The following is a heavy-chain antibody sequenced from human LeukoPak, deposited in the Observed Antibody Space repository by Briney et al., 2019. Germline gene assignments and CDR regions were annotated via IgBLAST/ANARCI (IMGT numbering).Heavy chain of an antibody. V-gene: IGHV3-30-3*01. Sequence: PGGSLRLSCAASGFTFSSYAMHWVRQAPGKGLEWVAVISYDGSNKYYADSVKGRFTISRDNSKNTLYLQVNSLRAEDTAVYYCARERPYYDILTGYYQALDYWGQGTLVTVSS. CDR3: ARERPYYDILTGYYQALDY. J-gene: IGHJ4*02. CDR2: ISYDGSNK. CDR1: GFTFSSYA. D-gene: IGHD3-9*01.